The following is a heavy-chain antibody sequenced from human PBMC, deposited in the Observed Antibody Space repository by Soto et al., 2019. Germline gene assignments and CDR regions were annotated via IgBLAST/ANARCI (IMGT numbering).Heavy chain of an antibody. CDR2: INYRGNA. CDR3: ARSDNYYDSSGYYPFDS. J-gene: IGHJ4*02. Sequence: PSETLSLTCSVSDDSINSDKYYWGWIRQPPGKGLEWIGSINYRGNANYNPSLQSRVTISVDTSKNQFSLKLSSVTAADTAVYYCARSDNYYDSSGYYPFDSWGQGTLVTVSS. CDR1: DDSINSDKYY. V-gene: IGHV4-39*07. D-gene: IGHD3-22*01.